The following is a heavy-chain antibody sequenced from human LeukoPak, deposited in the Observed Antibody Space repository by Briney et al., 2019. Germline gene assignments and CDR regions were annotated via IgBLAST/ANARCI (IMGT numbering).Heavy chain of an antibody. V-gene: IGHV3-23*01. CDR1: GFTFSSYA. CDR2: ISGSGGST. CDR3: AKVKAAMVLYYYGMDV. D-gene: IGHD5-18*01. J-gene: IGHJ6*02. Sequence: GGSLRLSCAASGFTFSSYAMSWVRQAPGKGLEWVSAISGSGGSTYYADSVKGRFTISRDNSKNTLYLQMNSLRAEDTAVYHCAKVKAAMVLYYYGMDVWGQGTTVTVSS.